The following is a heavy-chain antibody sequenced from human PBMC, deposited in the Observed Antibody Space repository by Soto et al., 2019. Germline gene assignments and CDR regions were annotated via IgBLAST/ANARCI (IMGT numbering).Heavy chain of an antibody. CDR2: IYHSGST. D-gene: IGHD3-22*01. CDR3: ARDPYYYDGGYYGMDV. CDR1: GGSISSSNW. Sequence: QVQLQESGPGLVKPSGPLSLTCAVSGGSISSSNWWSWVRQPPGQGLEWIGEIYHSGSTNYNPTLKSRITKSVDKAKNQCSLQLSAVTAADTAVYYCARDPYYYDGGYYGMDVWGQGTTVTVSS. V-gene: IGHV4-4*02. J-gene: IGHJ6*02.